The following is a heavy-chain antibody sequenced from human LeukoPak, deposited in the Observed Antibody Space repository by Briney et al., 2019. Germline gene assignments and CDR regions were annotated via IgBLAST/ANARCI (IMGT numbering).Heavy chain of an antibody. CDR1: GFTFSSYS. D-gene: IGHD5-18*01. CDR3: VRERYSHTLRAFDI. Sequence: GGSLGLSCAASGFTFSSYSVNWVRQAPGKGLEWVSCITATSTYIYYADSVKGRFTISRDNAKNSLYLQMNSLRAEGTAVYYCVRERYSHTLRAFDIWGQGTMVTVSS. V-gene: IGHV3-21*01. CDR2: ITATSTYI. J-gene: IGHJ3*02.